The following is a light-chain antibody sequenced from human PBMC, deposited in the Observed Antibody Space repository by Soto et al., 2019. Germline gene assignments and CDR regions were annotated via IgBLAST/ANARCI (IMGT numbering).Light chain of an antibody. CDR3: QQRNNWPPAT. Sequence: EIVLTQSPATLSLSPGERATLSCRASQSVGRHLAWYQQKPGQAPRLLIYDASNRATGVPARFSGSGSGTDFTLSISSLEAEDFGFYYCQQRNNWPPATFGGGTKVEIK. V-gene: IGKV3-11*01. J-gene: IGKJ4*01. CDR1: QSVGRH. CDR2: DAS.